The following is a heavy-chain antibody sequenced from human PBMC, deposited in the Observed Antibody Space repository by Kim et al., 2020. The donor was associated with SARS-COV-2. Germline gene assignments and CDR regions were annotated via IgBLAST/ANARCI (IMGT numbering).Heavy chain of an antibody. V-gene: IGHV3-53*01. CDR3: ARDRPGTYLDY. Sequence: GGSLRLSCAASGFTVSSNFMTWVRQAPGKGLEWVSIIYSGGEADYVDSVKGRFTISRDRSRDTLYLQMNSLRVEDTAVYYCARDRPGTYLDYWGQGTLVTVSA. D-gene: IGHD1-1*01. CDR2: IYSGGEA. CDR1: GFTVSSNF. J-gene: IGHJ4*02.